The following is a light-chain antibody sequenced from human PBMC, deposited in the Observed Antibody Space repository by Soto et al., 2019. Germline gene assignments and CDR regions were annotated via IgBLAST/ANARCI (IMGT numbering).Light chain of an antibody. J-gene: IGLJ2*01. CDR3: SSYASIGTRV. CDR1: NSDVGGYNY. Sequence: QSALTQPASVSGSPGQSISISCSGTNSDVGGYNYVSWYQQHPGKAPKLMIYGVTNRPSGVSDRFSGSKSGNTASLTISGLLAEDEADYYCSSYASIGTRVFGGGTKLTV. V-gene: IGLV2-14*01. CDR2: GVT.